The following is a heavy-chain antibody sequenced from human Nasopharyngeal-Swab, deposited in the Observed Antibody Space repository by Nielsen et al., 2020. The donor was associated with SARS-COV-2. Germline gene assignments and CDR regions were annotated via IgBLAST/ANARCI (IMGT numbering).Heavy chain of an antibody. CDR3: ARWSSSSTKFDY. CDR2: MYHSGAT. Sequence: SETLSLTCTVSGGSMSSFAFDSYWAWLRQPPGLGLEWIGSMYHSGATYTNPALKSRVTLSVDTSTNKFSLNLSSVTAADTAVYYCARWSSSSTKFDYWGQGTLVSVSS. J-gene: IGHJ4*02. D-gene: IGHD3-3*01. V-gene: IGHV4-39*01. CDR1: GGSMSSFAFDSY.